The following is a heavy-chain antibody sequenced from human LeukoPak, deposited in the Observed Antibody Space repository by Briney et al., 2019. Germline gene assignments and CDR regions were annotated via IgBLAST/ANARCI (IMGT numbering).Heavy chain of an antibody. Sequence: GGSLRLSCAASGFTVGSNYMSWVRQAPGKGLEWVSVIYSGGSTYYADSVKGRFTISRDNSKNTLYLQMNSLRAEDTAVYYCARDRVIAVAGTIDYYYGMDVWGQGTTVTVSS. J-gene: IGHJ6*02. CDR3: ARDRVIAVAGTIDYYYGMDV. CDR2: IYSGGST. CDR1: GFTVGSNY. V-gene: IGHV3-53*01. D-gene: IGHD6-19*01.